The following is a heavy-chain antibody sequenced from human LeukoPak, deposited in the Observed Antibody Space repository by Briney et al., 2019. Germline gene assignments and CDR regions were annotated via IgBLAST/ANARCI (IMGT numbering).Heavy chain of an antibody. V-gene: IGHV4-59*01. J-gene: IGHJ4*02. CDR2: VFNNGGA. CDR3: VASYGGYVLDY. CDR1: GGSIGSYH. D-gene: IGHD5-12*01. Sequence: SETLSLTCSVSGGSIGSYHWNWIRQPSGKGLEWIGIVFNNGGAKHNPSLKSRVAISVDTSKNQFALKLSSVTAADTAVYYCVASYGGYVLDYWGQGALVIVSS.